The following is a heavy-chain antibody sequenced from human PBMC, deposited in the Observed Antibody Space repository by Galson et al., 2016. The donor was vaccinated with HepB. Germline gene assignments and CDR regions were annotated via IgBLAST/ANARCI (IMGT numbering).Heavy chain of an antibody. V-gene: IGHV4-39*02. D-gene: IGHD6-19*01. Sequence: ETLSLTCGVSGGFIESNNYFWGWIRQPPGKGLEWIGDSYSSGTAYYNPSLKSRVTISVEKSKTQFSLNLTSVTAAETAVYYCARGVRWLADAFDVWGQGALVIVSS. J-gene: IGHJ3*01. CDR2: SYSSGTA. CDR3: ARGVRWLADAFDV. CDR1: GGFIESNNYF.